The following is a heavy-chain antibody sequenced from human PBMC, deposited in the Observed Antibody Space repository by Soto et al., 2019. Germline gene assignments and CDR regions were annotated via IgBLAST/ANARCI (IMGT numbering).Heavy chain of an antibody. CDR1: GRSISSYY. J-gene: IGHJ4*02. V-gene: IGHV4-59*01. D-gene: IGHD3-9*01. CDR3: ARVYDILTGEIDY. Sequence: PSETLSLTCTVSGRSISSYYWSWIRQPPGKGLEWIGYIYYSGSTNYNPSLKSRVTISVDTSKNQFSLKLSSVTAADTAVYYCARVYDILTGEIDYWGQGTLVTVSS. CDR2: IYYSGST.